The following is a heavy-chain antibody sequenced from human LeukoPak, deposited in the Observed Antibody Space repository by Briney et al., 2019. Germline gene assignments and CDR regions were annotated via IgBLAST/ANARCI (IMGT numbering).Heavy chain of an antibody. D-gene: IGHD6-13*01. J-gene: IGHJ4*02. CDR3: AKDGGSWFDFDY. CDR1: GFTLSSYA. V-gene: IGHV3-23*01. CDR2: ISGSGGST. Sequence: GGSLRLSCAASGFTLSSYAMSWVRQAPGKGLEWVSAISGSGGSTYYADSVKGRFTISRDNSKNTLYLQMNSLRAEDTAVYYCAKDGGSWFDFDYWGQGTLVTVSS.